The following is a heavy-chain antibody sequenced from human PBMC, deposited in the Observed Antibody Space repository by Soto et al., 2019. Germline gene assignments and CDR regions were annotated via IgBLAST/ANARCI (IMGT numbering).Heavy chain of an antibody. CDR2: ISAYNGNT. V-gene: IGHV1-18*01. D-gene: IGHD4-17*01. CDR3: ARVAGNGDLGAFDI. Sequence: ASVKVSCKASGYTFTSYGISWVRQAPGQGLEWMGWISAYNGNTNYAQKLQGRVTMTTDTSTSTAYMELRSLRSDDTAAYYCARVAGNGDLGAFDIWGQGTMVTVSS. J-gene: IGHJ3*02. CDR1: GYTFTSYG.